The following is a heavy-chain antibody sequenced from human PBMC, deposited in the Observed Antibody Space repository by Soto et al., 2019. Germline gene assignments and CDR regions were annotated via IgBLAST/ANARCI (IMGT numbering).Heavy chain of an antibody. CDR1: GGTFSSYT. J-gene: IGHJ4*02. D-gene: IGHD2-15*01. CDR3: AGVRDGYCSGGSCPPFDY. CDR2: IIPILGIA. V-gene: IGHV1-69*02. Sequence: SVKVSCKASGGTFSSYTISWVRQAPGQGLEWMGRIIPILGIANYAQKFQGRVTITADKSTSTAYMELSSLRSEDTAVYYCAGVRDGYCSGGSCPPFDYWGQGTLVTVSS.